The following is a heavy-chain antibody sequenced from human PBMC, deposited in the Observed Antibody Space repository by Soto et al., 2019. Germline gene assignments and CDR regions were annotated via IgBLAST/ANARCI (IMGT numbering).Heavy chain of an antibody. Sequence: EEEMSQSGGGLVQPGGSLRLSCAASGFIFSSYAMTWVRQAPGKGLEWVSTISPIGGSIRDASSVKGRFTISRDNSNNTLYLQMNSLRAEDTAEYFCAKVTFYGSGRGYMDVWGKGTTVIVAS. D-gene: IGHD3-10*01. V-gene: IGHV3-23*01. CDR3: AKVTFYGSGRGYMDV. CDR2: ISPIGGSI. CDR1: GFIFSSYA. J-gene: IGHJ6*04.